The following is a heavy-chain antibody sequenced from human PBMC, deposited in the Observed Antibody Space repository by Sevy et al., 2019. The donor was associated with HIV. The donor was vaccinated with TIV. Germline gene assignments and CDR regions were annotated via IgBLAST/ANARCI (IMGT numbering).Heavy chain of an antibody. CDR1: GFTFSSYS. CDR2: ISSSSSYI. J-gene: IGHJ6*02. CDR3: ARETGDLYYYYGMDV. Sequence: GGSLRLSCAASGFTFSSYSMNWVRQAPGKGLEWVSSISSSSSYIYCADSVKGRFTISRDNAKNSLYLQMNSLRAEDTAVYYCARETGDLYYYYGMDVWGQGTTVTVSS. D-gene: IGHD7-27*01. V-gene: IGHV3-21*01.